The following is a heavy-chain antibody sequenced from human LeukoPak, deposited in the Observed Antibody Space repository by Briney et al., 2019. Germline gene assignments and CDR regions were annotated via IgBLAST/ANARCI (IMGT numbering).Heavy chain of an antibody. CDR1: GGSISGYY. CDR3: ARGGRTVVTPSWFDP. J-gene: IGHJ5*02. CDR2: IFYSGST. D-gene: IGHD4-23*01. Sequence: SSETLSLTCTVSGGSISGYYWSWIRQPPGKGLDWIGYIFYSGSTNYNPSLKSRVTMSVDTSKNQFSLRLSSVTAADTAVYYCARGGRTVVTPSWFDPWGQGTLVTVSS. V-gene: IGHV4-59*01.